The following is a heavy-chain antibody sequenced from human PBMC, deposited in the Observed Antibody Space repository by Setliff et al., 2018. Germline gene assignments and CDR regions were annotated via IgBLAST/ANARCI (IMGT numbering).Heavy chain of an antibody. CDR1: GYSLTRYY. D-gene: IGHD2-21*01. J-gene: IGHJ5*02. CDR2: INPGGGSA. V-gene: IGHV1-46*01. Sequence: GASVKVSCKASGYSLTRYYMHWVRQAPGQGLEWMGIINPGGGSASYAEKFQGRVTITMDTPATTVYMEVTSLRSEDTAVYYCARGGEYCDGVSCFSYNWFDMWGQGTLVTVSS. CDR3: ARGGEYCDGVSCFSYNWFDM.